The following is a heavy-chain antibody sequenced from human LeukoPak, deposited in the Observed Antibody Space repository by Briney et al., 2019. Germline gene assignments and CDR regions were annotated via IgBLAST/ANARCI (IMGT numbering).Heavy chain of an antibody. CDR3: ARAALGYCSGGSCLNNWFDP. Sequence: ASVNVSCKASGYTFTSYGISWVRQAPGQGLEWMGWISAYNGNTNYAQKLQGRVTMTTDTSTSTAYMELRSLRSDDTAVYYCARAALGYCSGGSCLNNWFDPWGQGTLVTVSS. CDR1: GYTFTSYG. J-gene: IGHJ5*02. V-gene: IGHV1-18*01. CDR2: ISAYNGNT. D-gene: IGHD2-15*01.